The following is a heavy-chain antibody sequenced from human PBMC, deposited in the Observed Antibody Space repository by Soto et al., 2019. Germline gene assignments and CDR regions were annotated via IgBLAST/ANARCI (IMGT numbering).Heavy chain of an antibody. J-gene: IGHJ3*01. V-gene: IGHV1-69*08. D-gene: IGHD6-13*01. Sequence: QVQLVQSGAEVKKPGSSVRVSCKAPGGTFDSYSISWVRQAPGQGCEWVGRVAPIFDCSRYAPKFQGRVTITADKSTSTAYKDVSGLKSEDTAVYYCTTGELEGRQHLGRVAFDFWGQGTKVSVSS. CDR3: TTGELEGRQHLGRVAFDF. CDR1: GGTFDSYS. CDR2: VAPIFDCS.